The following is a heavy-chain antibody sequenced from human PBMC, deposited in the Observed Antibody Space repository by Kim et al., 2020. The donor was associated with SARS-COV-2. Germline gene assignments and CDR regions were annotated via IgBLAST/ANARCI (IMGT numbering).Heavy chain of an antibody. CDR2: ST. Sequence: STSRAASLKSRSAMSRDSSKNTLYPHINSLRAEETAVYYCAKGILSGWDYWGQGTLVTVSS. J-gene: IGHJ4*02. CDR3: AKGILSGWDY. V-gene: IGHV3-23*01. D-gene: IGHD3-9*01.